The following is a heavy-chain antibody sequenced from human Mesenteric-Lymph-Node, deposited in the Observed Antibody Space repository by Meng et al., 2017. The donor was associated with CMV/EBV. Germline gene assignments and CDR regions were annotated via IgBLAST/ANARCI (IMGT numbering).Heavy chain of an antibody. Sequence: GESLKISCAASGFTFSSYWMHWVRQAPGKGLVWVSHMSSDGSTTNYAGSVKGRFTISRDNAKNTLYLQMNSLRVEDTAVYYCAREEPIFWGAFDVWGQGTMVTVSS. J-gene: IGHJ3*01. CDR3: AREEPIFWGAFDV. D-gene: IGHD3-9*01. CDR2: MSSDGSTT. V-gene: IGHV3-74*01. CDR1: GFTFSSYW.